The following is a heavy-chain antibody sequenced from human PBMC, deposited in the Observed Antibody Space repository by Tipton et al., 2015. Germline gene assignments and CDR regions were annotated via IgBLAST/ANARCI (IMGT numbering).Heavy chain of an antibody. CDR3: ARERGFLYHYATDV. CDR2: ITSSSRTT. CDR1: GFTFASYS. J-gene: IGHJ6*02. V-gene: IGHV3-48*02. D-gene: IGHD2/OR15-2a*01. Sequence: SLRLSCAASGFTFASYSMNWVRQAPGRGLEWISYITSSSRTTDYADSVKGRFTISRDNVKKSLFLQMNSLRDEDTAVYYCARERGFLYHYATDVWGQGTTVTVSS.